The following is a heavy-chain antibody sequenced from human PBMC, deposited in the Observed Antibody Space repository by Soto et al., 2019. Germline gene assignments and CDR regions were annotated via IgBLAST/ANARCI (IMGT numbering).Heavy chain of an antibody. CDR3: AREGVARAIDY. CDR1: GFTFSSYT. V-gene: IGHV3-30-3*01. D-gene: IGHD5-12*01. J-gene: IGHJ4*02. CDR2: ISYDGSNK. Sequence: GGSLRLSCVASGFTFSSYTMHWVRQAPGKGLEWVAIISYDGSNKVYADFVKGRFTISRDNSKNTLYLQMNSLRGEDTAVYFCAREGVARAIDYWGQGTLVTVSS.